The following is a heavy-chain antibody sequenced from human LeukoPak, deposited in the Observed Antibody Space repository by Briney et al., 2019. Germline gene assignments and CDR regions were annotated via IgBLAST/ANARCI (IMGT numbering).Heavy chain of an antibody. J-gene: IGHJ4*02. Sequence: GGSLRLSCAASGFTFSSYDVHWVRQATGKGLEWVSAIGTAGDTYYPGSVKGRFTISRENAKNSLYLQMNSLRAGDTAVYYCARGPNSIAAAGSLGYFDYWGQGTLVTVSS. D-gene: IGHD6-13*01. CDR3: ARGPNSIAAAGSLGYFDY. V-gene: IGHV3-13*01. CDR1: GFTFSSYD. CDR2: IGTAGDT.